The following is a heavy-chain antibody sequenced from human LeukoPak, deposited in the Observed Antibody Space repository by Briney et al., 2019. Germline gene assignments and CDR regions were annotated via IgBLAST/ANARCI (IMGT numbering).Heavy chain of an antibody. V-gene: IGHV1-2*02. Sequence: ASVKVSCKASGYTFTGYYMHWVRQAPGQGLEWMGWINPSSGGTNYARKFQGRVTMTRDTSISTAYMELSRLRSDDTAVYYCARGSRMYSFSWYGDYWGQGTLVTVSP. CDR1: GYTFTGYY. CDR3: ARGSRMYSFSWYGDY. D-gene: IGHD6-13*01. CDR2: INPSSGGT. J-gene: IGHJ4*02.